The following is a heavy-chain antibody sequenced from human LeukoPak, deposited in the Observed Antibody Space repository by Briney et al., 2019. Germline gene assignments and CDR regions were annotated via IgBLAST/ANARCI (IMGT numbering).Heavy chain of an antibody. V-gene: IGHV3-33*01. D-gene: IGHD3-3*01. CDR1: GFTFSSHG. J-gene: IGHJ6*02. Sequence: GRSLRLSCAASGFTFSSHGMHWVRQAPGKGLEWVAVIWYDGSIKYFADSVKGRFTISRDNSKNTLYLQMNSLRAEDTAVYYCARDRATYYDFRSGPLTGYGMDVWGQGTTVTVSS. CDR2: IWYDGSIK. CDR3: ARDRATYYDFRSGPLTGYGMDV.